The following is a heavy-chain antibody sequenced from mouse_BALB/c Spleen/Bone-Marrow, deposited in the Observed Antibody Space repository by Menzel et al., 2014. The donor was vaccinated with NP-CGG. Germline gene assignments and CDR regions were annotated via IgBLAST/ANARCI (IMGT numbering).Heavy chain of an antibody. D-gene: IGHD2-10*02. CDR1: GFTFSDFY. CDR3: ARDVGYGNYFVY. Sequence: EVMLVESGGGLVQPGDSLRLSCATSGFTFSDFYMEWVRRPPGKRLEWIAASRNKAKHYTTEYSASVKGRLIVSRDTSQSILYLQMNALRAEDTAIYYCARDVGYGNYFVYWGQGTLVTVSA. J-gene: IGHJ3*01. V-gene: IGHV7-1*02. CDR2: SRNKAKHYTT.